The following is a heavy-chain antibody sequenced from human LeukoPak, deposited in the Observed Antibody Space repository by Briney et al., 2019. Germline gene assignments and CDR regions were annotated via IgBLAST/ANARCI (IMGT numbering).Heavy chain of an antibody. CDR2: INHSGST. Sequence: SETLSLTCAVYGGSFSGYYWSWIRQPPGKGLEWIGEINHSGSTNYNPSLKSRVTISVDTSKNQFSLKLSSVTAADTAVCYCASPMTTVSTMAFDPWGQGTLVTVSS. D-gene: IGHD4-11*01. CDR1: GGSFSGYY. V-gene: IGHV4-34*01. J-gene: IGHJ5*02. CDR3: ASPMTTVSTMAFDP.